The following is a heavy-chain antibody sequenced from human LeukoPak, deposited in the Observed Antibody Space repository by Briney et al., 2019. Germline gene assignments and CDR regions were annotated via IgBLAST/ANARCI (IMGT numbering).Heavy chain of an antibody. V-gene: IGHV4-59*01. CDR2: IYYSGST. CDR1: GGSISSYY. J-gene: IGHJ6*04. D-gene: IGHD3-9*01. CDR3: ASGLRYFDWLLGMDV. Sequence: SETLSLTCTVSGGSISSYYWSWIRQPPGKGLEWIGYIYYSGSTNYNPSLKSRVTISVDTSKNQFSLKLSSVTAADTAVYYCASGLRYFDWLLGMDVWGEGTTVTVSS.